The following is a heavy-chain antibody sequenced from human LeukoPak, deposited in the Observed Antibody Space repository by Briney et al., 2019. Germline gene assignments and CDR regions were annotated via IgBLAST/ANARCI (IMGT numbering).Heavy chain of an antibody. D-gene: IGHD1-1*01. CDR1: GFTFSNAW. CDR2: IKSKTDGGTT. J-gene: IGHJ4*02. Sequence: GGSLRLSCAASGFTFSNAWMSWVRQVPGKGLEWVGRIKSKTDGGTTDYAAPVKGRLTISRDDSKNTLYLQMNSLKTEDTAVYYCTTEGTHWNPQYYWGQGTLVTVSS. CDR3: TTEGTHWNPQYY. V-gene: IGHV3-15*01.